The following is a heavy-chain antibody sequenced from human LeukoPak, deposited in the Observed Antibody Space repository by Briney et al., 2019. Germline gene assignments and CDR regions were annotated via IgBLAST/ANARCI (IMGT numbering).Heavy chain of an antibody. V-gene: IGHV1-2*02. D-gene: IGHD1-1*01. Sequence: GSVTVSCKASGYTFTGYYMHWVRQAPGQGLEWMGWINPNSGGTNYAQKFQGRVTITRDTSISTAYMELSRLRSDDTAVYYCATASLFHWNDPMSWFDPWGQGTLVTVSS. CDR3: ATASLFHWNDPMSWFDP. J-gene: IGHJ5*02. CDR2: INPNSGGT. CDR1: GYTFTGYY.